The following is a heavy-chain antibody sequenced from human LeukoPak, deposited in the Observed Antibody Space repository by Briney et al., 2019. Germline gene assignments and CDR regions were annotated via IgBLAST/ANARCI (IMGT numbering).Heavy chain of an antibody. Sequence: ASVKVSYKASGYTFTGYYMHWVRQAPGRGLEWMGWINPNSGGTNYAQKFQGRVTMTRDTSISTAYMELSRLRSDDTAVYYCARTLFASSSIDYWGQGTLVTVSS. CDR2: INPNSGGT. CDR1: GYTFTGYY. D-gene: IGHD6-13*01. CDR3: ARTLFASSSIDY. J-gene: IGHJ4*02. V-gene: IGHV1-2*02.